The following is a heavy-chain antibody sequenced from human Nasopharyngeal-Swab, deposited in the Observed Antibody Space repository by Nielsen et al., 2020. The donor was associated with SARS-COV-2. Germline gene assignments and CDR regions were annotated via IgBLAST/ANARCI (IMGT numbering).Heavy chain of an antibody. V-gene: IGHV2-70*01. D-gene: IGHD4-17*01. J-gene: IGHJ6*02. CDR3: ARDYASGYYYYGMDV. CDR2: VDWDDDK. Sequence: CGPKLPRPTQTRTLTCTFSGVSLSTSEMCVGWIRQPPGTALEWLALVDWDDDKYYSTSLKTRLTISKDTSKNQVVLTMTNMDPVDTATYYCARDYASGYYYYGMDVWGQGTMVTVSS. CDR1: GVSLSTSEMC.